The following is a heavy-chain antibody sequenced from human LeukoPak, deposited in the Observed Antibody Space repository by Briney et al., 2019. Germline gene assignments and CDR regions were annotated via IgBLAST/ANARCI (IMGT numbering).Heavy chain of an antibody. CDR2: ISAYNGNT. D-gene: IGHD6-25*01. Sequence: ASVKVSCKASGYTFTSYGISWVRQAPGQGLEWMGWISAYNGNTNYAQKLQGRVTMTTDTSTSTAYMELRSLRSDDTAVYYCARDSDSSGWPRYGMDVWGQGTTVTVSS. CDR3: ARDSDSSGWPRYGMDV. J-gene: IGHJ6*02. CDR1: GYTFTSYG. V-gene: IGHV1-18*01.